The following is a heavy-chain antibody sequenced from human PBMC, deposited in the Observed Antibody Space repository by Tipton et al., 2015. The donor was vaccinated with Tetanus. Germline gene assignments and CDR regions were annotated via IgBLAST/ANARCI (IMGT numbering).Heavy chain of an antibody. D-gene: IGHD2-15*01. Sequence: QLVQSGGEMKQPGVSVKVSCKTSGFSFTTYGLTWVRQAPGQGLEWLGWINGYSGRTTSALKVQGRVTMTMDTSTSTAYMELRNLRPDDTAVFYCARTLAYCSRDACYHLRGYELWSQGTLVTVSS. J-gene: IGHJ4*02. CDR2: INGYSGRT. V-gene: IGHV1-18*01. CDR1: GFSFTTYG. CDR3: ARTLAYCSRDACYHLRGYEL.